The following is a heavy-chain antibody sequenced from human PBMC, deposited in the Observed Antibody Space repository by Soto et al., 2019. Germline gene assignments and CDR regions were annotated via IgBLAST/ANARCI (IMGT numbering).Heavy chain of an antibody. V-gene: IGHV3-21*01. CDR3: VNSWTFSGRPLY. CDR2: TSSSGRSI. Sequence: GGSLRLSCAASGFTFSDTNMNWVRQAPGKGLEWVCSTSSSGRSIYCADSVKGRFTIPRDNAKNSLYLQMDSLRAEDTAVYYCVNSWTFSGRPLYWGQGTLVTVSS. CDR1: GFTFSDTN. D-gene: IGHD1-26*01. J-gene: IGHJ4*02.